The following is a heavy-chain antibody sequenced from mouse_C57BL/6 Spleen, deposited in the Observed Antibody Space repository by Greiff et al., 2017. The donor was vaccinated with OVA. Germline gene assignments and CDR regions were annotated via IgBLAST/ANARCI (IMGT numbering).Heavy chain of an antibody. CDR2: IDPNSGGT. CDR1: GYTFTSYW. D-gene: IGHD3-2*02. CDR3: ARRETAQAPFAY. J-gene: IGHJ3*01. V-gene: IGHV1-72*01. Sequence: VQLQQPGAELVKPGASVKLSCKASGYTFTSYWMHWVKQRPGRGLEWIGRIDPNSGGTKYNEKFKSKATLTVDKPSSPAYMQLSSLTSEDSAVYYCARRETAQAPFAYWGQGTLVTVSA.